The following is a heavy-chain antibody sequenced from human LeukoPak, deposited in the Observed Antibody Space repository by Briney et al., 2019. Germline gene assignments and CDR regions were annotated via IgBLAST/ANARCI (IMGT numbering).Heavy chain of an antibody. D-gene: IGHD4/OR15-4a*01. V-gene: IGHV4-4*02. CDR3: ARVVEFQVLSFDP. Sequence: SETLSLTCAVSGGSISSRNWWSWVRQPPGKGLEWIGNVYYSGSTNYKSSLKSRVSISVDRSKNQFSLELRSVTPADTAVYYCARVVEFQVLSFDPWGQGTLVTVSS. J-gene: IGHJ5*02. CDR2: VYYSGST. CDR1: GGSISSRNW.